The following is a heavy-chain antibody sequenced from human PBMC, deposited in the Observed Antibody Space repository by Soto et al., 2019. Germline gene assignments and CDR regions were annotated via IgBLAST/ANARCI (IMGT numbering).Heavy chain of an antibody. D-gene: IGHD6-19*01. CDR3: AKGGRQWLVTSDFNY. CDR1: GFTFSDYA. Sequence: VQLVESGGGVVQPGRSLRLSCAASGFTFSDYAMHWVRQAPGKGLEWVAVVSHDGRNTYYADSVKGRFTISRDSSKNTVSLEMTSLRAEDTAVYYCAKGGRQWLVTSDFNYWGQGDLVTVSS. V-gene: IGHV3-30*18. CDR2: VSHDGRNT. J-gene: IGHJ4*02.